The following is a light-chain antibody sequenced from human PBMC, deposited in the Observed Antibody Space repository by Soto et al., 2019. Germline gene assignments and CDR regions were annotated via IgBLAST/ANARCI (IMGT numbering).Light chain of an antibody. V-gene: IGLV1-51*01. J-gene: IGLJ2*01. Sequence: QSVLTQPPSVSAAPGQRVTISCSGSSSNIGNNFVSWYRQFPGTAPKLLIYDNDKRPSGIPHRFSGSKSGTSATLGITGLQTGDEADYYRGTWDSSLTAGIFGAGTKLPVL. CDR1: SSNIGNNF. CDR2: DND. CDR3: GTWDSSLTAGI.